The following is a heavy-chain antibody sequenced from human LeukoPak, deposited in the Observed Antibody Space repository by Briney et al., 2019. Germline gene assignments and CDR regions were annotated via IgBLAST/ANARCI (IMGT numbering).Heavy chain of an antibody. Sequence: SVKVSCKASGGTFSSYAISWVRQAPGQGLEWMGRIIPIFGIANYAQKFQGRVTITAEKSTSTDYMELSSLRSEDMAVYYCARSRRDGYLANFEYWGQGTLVTVSS. CDR1: GGTFSSYA. CDR2: IIPIFGIA. D-gene: IGHD5-24*01. V-gene: IGHV1-69*04. J-gene: IGHJ4*02. CDR3: ARSRRDGYLANFEY.